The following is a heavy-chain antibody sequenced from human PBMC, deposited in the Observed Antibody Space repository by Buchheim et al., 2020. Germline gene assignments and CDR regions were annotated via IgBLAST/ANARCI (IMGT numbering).Heavy chain of an antibody. Sequence: EAQLVESGGGLVQPGGSLRLSCAASGFTVSSNYMSWVRQAPGKGLEWVSVIYSGGSTYYADSVKGRFTISRHNSKKTLYLQMNSLRAEDTAVYYCARVSGDYTSPSWYYYYGMDVWGQGTT. J-gene: IGHJ6*02. V-gene: IGHV3-53*04. CDR3: ARVSGDYTSPSWYYYYGMDV. D-gene: IGHD4-17*01. CDR2: IYSGGST. CDR1: GFTVSSNY.